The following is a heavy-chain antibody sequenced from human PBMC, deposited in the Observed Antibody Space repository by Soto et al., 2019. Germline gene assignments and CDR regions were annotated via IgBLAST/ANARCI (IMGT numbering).Heavy chain of an antibody. CDR2: TYYRSKWYN. Sequence: QVQLQQSGPGLVKPSQTLSLTCAISGDSVSSNSAAWNWIRQSPSRGLEWLGRTYYRSKWYNDYDVSVKSRITSNPDTSKNQFSLQLNSVTPEDTAVDYCAGQVVVADNYYYYMDVWGKGTTVTVSS. V-gene: IGHV6-1*01. J-gene: IGHJ6*03. CDR1: GDSVSSNSAA. D-gene: IGHD2-15*01. CDR3: AGQVVVADNYYYYMDV.